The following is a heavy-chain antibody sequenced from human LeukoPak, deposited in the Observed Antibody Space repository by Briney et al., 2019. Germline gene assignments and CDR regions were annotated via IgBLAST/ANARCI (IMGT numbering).Heavy chain of an antibody. CDR2: LAYSGAA. J-gene: IGHJ4*02. CDR1: GFTLNKYP. CDR3: AKDFDSGGAYDGDHG. D-gene: IGHD3-22*01. Sequence: PGGSLRLSCSVSGFTLNKYPMYWVRQAPGKGLEWISTLAYSGAAHYGDSVKGRFTISRDDSKNTVYLQMNSLRPEDTAIYFCAKDFDSGGAYDGDHGWGQGTLVTVSS. V-gene: IGHV3-23*01.